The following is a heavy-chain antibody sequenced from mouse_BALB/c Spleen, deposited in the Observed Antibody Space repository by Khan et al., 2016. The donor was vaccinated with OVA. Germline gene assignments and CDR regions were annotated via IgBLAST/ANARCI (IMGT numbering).Heavy chain of an antibody. CDR2: TNPTSGYT. CDR1: GYTFTTYW. J-gene: IGHJ2*01. V-gene: IGHV1-7*01. Sequence: QVQLKESGAELAKPGASVKMSCKASGYTFTTYWMHWVKQRPGQGLEWIGYTNPTSGYTDYNDKFKDRATLSADKSSSTAYMQLNSLTSEDSAVYYCTRDRIDYWGQGTTLTVSS. CDR3: TRDRIDY.